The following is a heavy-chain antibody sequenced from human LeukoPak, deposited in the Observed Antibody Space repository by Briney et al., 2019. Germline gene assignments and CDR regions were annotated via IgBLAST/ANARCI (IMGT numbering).Heavy chain of an antibody. D-gene: IGHD3-22*01. CDR2: IWYDGSNK. J-gene: IGHJ4*02. CDR3: AREEGPDSSGWGYFDY. CDR1: GFTFSSYG. V-gene: IGHV3-33*01. Sequence: GGSLRLSCAASGFTFSSYGMHWVRQAPGKGLEWVAVIWYDGSNKYYADSVKGRFTISRDNSKNTLYLQMNSLRAEDTAVYCCAREEGPDSSGWGYFDYWGQGTLVTVSS.